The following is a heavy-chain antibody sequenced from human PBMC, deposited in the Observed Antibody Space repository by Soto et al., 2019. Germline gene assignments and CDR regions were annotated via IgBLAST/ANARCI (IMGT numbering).Heavy chain of an antibody. CDR2: IYHSGST. V-gene: IGHV4-4*02. J-gene: IGHJ4*02. CDR3: ARAAMGGSSWPFDY. Sequence: SETLSLTCTVSGGSLNSYYWTWVRQPPGKGLEWIGEIYHSGSTNYNPSLKSRVTISVDKSKNQFSLKLSSVTAADTAVYYCARAAMGGSSWPFDYWGQGTLVTVSS. CDR1: GGSLNSYY. D-gene: IGHD6-13*01.